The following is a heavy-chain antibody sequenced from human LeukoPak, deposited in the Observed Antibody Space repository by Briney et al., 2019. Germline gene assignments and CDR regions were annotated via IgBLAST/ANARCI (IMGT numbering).Heavy chain of an antibody. CDR3: AKEHLRWGYFDY. Sequence: LPGGSLRLSCAASGFTFTRYWMSWVRQAPGKGLGWVANIKQDGSEKYYVDSVKGRFTISRDNAKNSLYLQMNSLRAEDTAVYYCAKEHLRWGYFDYWGQGTLVTVSS. V-gene: IGHV3-7*03. J-gene: IGHJ4*02. CDR1: GFTFTRYW. D-gene: IGHD3-16*01. CDR2: IKQDGSEK.